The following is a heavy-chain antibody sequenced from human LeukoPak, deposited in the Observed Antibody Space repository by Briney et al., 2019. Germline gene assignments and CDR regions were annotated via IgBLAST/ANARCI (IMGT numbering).Heavy chain of an antibody. Sequence: GASVKVSCKASGYTFTSYDINWVRQATGQGLEWMGWMNPNSGNTRYAQKFQGRVTMTRNTSISTAYMELSSLRSEDTAVYYCARGTLTAKTYYYDSSGYPRYGMDVWGQGTTVTVSS. CDR1: GYTFTSYD. J-gene: IGHJ6*02. V-gene: IGHV1-8*01. D-gene: IGHD3-22*01. CDR3: ARGTLTAKTYYYDSSGYPRYGMDV. CDR2: MNPNSGNT.